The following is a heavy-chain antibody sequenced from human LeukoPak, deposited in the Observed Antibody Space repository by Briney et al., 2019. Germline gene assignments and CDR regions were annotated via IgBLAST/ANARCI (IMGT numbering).Heavy chain of an antibody. D-gene: IGHD3-3*01. J-gene: IGHJ5*02. CDR3: ARATDYDFWSGYSPFDP. CDR1: GFTFSSYS. CDR2: ISSSSSYI. Sequence: GGSLRLSCAASGFTFSSYSMNWVRQAPGKGPEWVSSISSSSSYIYYADSVKGRFTISRDNAKNSLYLQMNSLRAEDTAVYYCARATDYDFWSGYSPFDPWGQGTLVTVSS. V-gene: IGHV3-21*01.